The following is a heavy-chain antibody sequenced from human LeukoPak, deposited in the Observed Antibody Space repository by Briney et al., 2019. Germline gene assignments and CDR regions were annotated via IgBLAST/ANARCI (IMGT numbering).Heavy chain of an antibody. Sequence: PGGSLRLSCAASGFTFSSYWMRWVRQAPGKGLVWVSRINSDGSSTSYADSVKGRFTISRDNAKNTLYLEMNNLRAEDTAVYYCARGGRYSYDPVDYWGQGTLVTVSS. CDR1: GFTFSSYW. CDR3: ARGGRYSYDPVDY. CDR2: INSDGSST. D-gene: IGHD5-18*01. V-gene: IGHV3-74*01. J-gene: IGHJ4*02.